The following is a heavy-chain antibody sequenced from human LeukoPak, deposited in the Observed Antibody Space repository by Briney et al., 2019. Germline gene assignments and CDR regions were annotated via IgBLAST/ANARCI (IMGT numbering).Heavy chain of an antibody. V-gene: IGHV3-74*01. CDR1: GFSFRDYC. CDR2: INNDGSGT. Sequence: PGGSLRLSCAAYGFSFRDYCMHWVRQGPGKGLVWVSCINNDGSGTNYADSVKGRFTISRDNAKRTLYLQMNSLRAEDTAVYYCARAYDTLTGYYHFDYWGQGVLVTVSS. D-gene: IGHD3-9*01. J-gene: IGHJ4*02. CDR3: ARAYDTLTGYYHFDY.